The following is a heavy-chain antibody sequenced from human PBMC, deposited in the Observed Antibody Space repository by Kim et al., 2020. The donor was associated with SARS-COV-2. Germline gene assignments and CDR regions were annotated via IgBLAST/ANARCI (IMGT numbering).Heavy chain of an antibody. J-gene: IGHJ4*02. CDR3: ARVIVGAADRYFDY. CDR1: GFTFSDYY. Sequence: GGSLRLSCAASGFTFSDYYMSWIRQAPGKGLEWVSYISSSSSYTNYADSVKGRFTISRDNAKNSLYLQMNSLRAEDTAVYYCARVIVGAADRYFDYWGQGTLVTVSS. V-gene: IGHV3-11*03. CDR2: ISSSSSYT. D-gene: IGHD1-26*01.